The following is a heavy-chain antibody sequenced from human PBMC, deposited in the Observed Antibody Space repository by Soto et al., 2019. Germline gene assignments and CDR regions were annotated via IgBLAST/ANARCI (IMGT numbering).Heavy chain of an antibody. CDR2: IYYSGST. D-gene: IGHD3-9*01. Sequence: SETLSLTCTVSGGSISSYYWSWIRQPPGKGLEWIGYIYYSGSTNYNPPLKSRVTISVDTSKNQFSLKLSSVTAADTAVYYCARGDYDILTGYSPHYYMDVWGKGTTVTVSS. V-gene: IGHV4-59*08. CDR3: ARGDYDILTGYSPHYYMDV. CDR1: GGSISSYY. J-gene: IGHJ6*03.